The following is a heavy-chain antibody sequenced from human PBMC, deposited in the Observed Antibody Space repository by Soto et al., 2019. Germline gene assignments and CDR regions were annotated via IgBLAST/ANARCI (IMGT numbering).Heavy chain of an antibody. CDR3: AREGSGYDHTFFDY. Sequence: QVQLQESGPGLVKPSQTLSLTCTVSGGSISSGGYYWSWIRQPPGKGLEWIGYIYYSGSTYYNPSLEGRVTISVDTSKNQFSLKLSSVTAADTAVYYCAREGSGYDHTFFDYWGQGTLVTVSS. V-gene: IGHV4-30-4*01. CDR1: GGSISSGGYY. D-gene: IGHD5-12*01. CDR2: IYYSGST. J-gene: IGHJ4*02.